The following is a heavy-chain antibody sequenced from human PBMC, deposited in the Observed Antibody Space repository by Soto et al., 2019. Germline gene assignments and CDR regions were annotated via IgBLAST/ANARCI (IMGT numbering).Heavy chain of an antibody. Sequence: ASVKVSCKASGYTFTSYGISWVRQAPGQGLEWMGWISAYNGNTNYAQNLQGRVTMTTDTSTSTAYMELRSLRSDDTAVYYCARVQHSIFGVVFMPRLDSWGKGTLVT. V-gene: IGHV1-18*01. CDR3: ARVQHSIFGVVFMPRLDS. CDR1: GYTFTSYG. D-gene: IGHD3-3*01. CDR2: ISAYNGNT. J-gene: IGHJ4*02.